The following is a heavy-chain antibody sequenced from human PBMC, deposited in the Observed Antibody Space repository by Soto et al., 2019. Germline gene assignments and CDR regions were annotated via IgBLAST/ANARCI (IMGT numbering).Heavy chain of an antibody. J-gene: IGHJ5*02. CDR1: GGSISSSSYY. Sequence: SETLPLTCTVSGGSISSSSYYWGWIRQPPGKGLEWIGSIYYSGSTYYNPSLKSRVTISVDTSKNQFSLKLSSVTAAVTAVYYCASPKIAFYNWFDPWGQGTLVT. CDR3: ASPKIAFYNWFDP. V-gene: IGHV4-39*01. CDR2: IYYSGST. D-gene: IGHD3-3*02.